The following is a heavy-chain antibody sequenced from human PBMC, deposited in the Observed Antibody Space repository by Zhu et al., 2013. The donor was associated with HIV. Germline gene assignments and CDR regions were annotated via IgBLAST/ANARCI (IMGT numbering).Heavy chain of an antibody. CDR2: MNPNSGNT. D-gene: IGHD3-22*01. CDR3: AREYYDSSGYSLYGMDV. CDR1: GYTFTSYD. Sequence: QVQLVQSGAEVKKPGASVKVSCKASGYTFTSYDINWVRQATGQGLEWMGWMNPNSGNTGYAQKFQGRVTMTRNTSISTAYMELSSLRSEDTAVYYCAREYYDSSGYSLYGMDVWGQGTTVTVSS. V-gene: IGHV1-8*01. J-gene: IGHJ6*02.